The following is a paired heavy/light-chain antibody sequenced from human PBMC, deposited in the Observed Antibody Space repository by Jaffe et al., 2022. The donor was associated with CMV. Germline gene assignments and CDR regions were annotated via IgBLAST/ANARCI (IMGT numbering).Heavy chain of an antibody. D-gene: IGHD2-2*01. CDR3: ARRDIVVVPAALYYYYYMDV. CDR1: GFTFSSYW. V-gene: IGHV3-74*01. Sequence: EVQLVESGGGLVQPGGSLRLSCAASGFTFSSYWMHWVRQAPGKGLVWVSRINSDGSSTSYADSVKGRFTISRDNAKNTLYLQMNSLRAEDTAVYYCARRDIVVVPAALYYYYYMDVWGKGTTVTVSS. J-gene: IGHJ6*03. CDR2: INSDGSST.
Light chain of an antibody. CDR2: GAS. Sequence: EIVLTQSPGTLSLSPGERATLSCRASQSVSSSYLAWYQQKPGQAPRLLIYGASSRATGIPDRFSGSGSGTDFTLTISRLEPEDFAVYYCQQYGSSPLFGPGTKVDIK. CDR1: QSVSSSY. J-gene: IGKJ3*01. V-gene: IGKV3-20*01. CDR3: QQYGSSPL.